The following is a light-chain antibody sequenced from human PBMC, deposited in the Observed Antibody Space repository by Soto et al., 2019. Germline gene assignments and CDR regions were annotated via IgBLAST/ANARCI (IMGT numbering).Light chain of an antibody. J-gene: IGKJ5*01. V-gene: IGKV3-11*01. Sequence: DILLAQSPAALSLTPGERATVSCRASQSVSDNLAWYQQKPGQAPRLLIYEASRRATGIPARFSGSGSGTVFALPMSRLEPEDFAVQFCLPRSTRATCGEGTRLEI. CDR3: LPRSTRAT. CDR1: QSVSDN. CDR2: EAS.